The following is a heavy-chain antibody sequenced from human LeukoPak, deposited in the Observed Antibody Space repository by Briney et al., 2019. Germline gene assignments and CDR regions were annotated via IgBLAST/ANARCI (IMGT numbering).Heavy chain of an antibody. D-gene: IGHD6-19*01. Sequence: SETLSLTCTVSGGSISSYYWSWIRHPPGKGLEWIGYIYYSGSTNYNPSLKSRVTISVDTSKNQFSLKLSSVTAADTAVYYCARVGSSGWYRLSMFDYWGQGTLVTVSS. CDR3: ARVGSSGWYRLSMFDY. CDR1: GGSISSYY. J-gene: IGHJ4*02. CDR2: IYYSGST. V-gene: IGHV4-59*01.